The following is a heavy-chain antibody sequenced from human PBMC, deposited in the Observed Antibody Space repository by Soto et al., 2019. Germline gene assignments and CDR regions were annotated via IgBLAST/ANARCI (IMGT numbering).Heavy chain of an antibody. CDR1: GFTFSSYA. V-gene: IGHV3-30-3*01. J-gene: IGHJ6*02. CDR2: ISYDGSNK. D-gene: IGHD6-19*01. CDR3: ARDHFHYSSGWYRGFSYYYYGMDV. Sequence: GGSLRLSCAASGFTFSSYAMHWVRQAPGKGLEWVAVISYDGSNKYYADSVKGRFTISRDNSKNTLYLQMNSLRAEDTAVYYCARDHFHYSSGWYRGFSYYYYGMDVWGQGTTVTVSS.